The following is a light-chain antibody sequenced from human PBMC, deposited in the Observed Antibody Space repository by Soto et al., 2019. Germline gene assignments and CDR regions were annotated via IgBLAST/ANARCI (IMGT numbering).Light chain of an antibody. CDR1: QSVSSSY. J-gene: IGKJ1*01. CDR2: GAS. CDR3: QPYGSSPTT. Sequence: EIVLTQSPGTLSLSPGERATLSCRASQSVSSSYLAWYQQKPGQAPRLLIYGASIRATGIPDRFSGSGSGTDFTLTISRLEPEDFAVYYCQPYGSSPTTFGQGTKVEIK. V-gene: IGKV3-20*01.